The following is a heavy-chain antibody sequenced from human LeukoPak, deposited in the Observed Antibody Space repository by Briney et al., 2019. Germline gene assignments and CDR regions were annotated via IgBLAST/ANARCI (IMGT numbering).Heavy chain of an antibody. CDR1: GFTSSSSA. D-gene: IGHD2-21*01. CDR2: TKQDGSET. J-gene: IGHJ4*02. Sequence: SGGCLRLSCAASGFTSSSSAMSWVRQAPGKGLEWVDKTKQDGSETYYVDSVKGRFTISRDNAKNSLYLQMNSLRAEDTAVYYCARVSSRYSPLIGYLDYWGQGTLVTVSS. V-gene: IGHV3-7*01. CDR3: ARVSSRYSPLIGYLDY.